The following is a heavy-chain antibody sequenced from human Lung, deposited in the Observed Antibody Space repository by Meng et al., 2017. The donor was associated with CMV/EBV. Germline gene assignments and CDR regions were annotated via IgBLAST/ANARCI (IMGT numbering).Heavy chain of an antibody. CDR2: ISSSGSTI. CDR3: ARDPGPSFWSGYYPGGMGV. Sequence: GGSXRLXCAASGFTFSDYYMSWIRQAPGKGLEWVSYISSSGSTIYYADSVKGRFTIFRDNAKNSLYLQMNSLRAEDTAVYYCARDPGPSFWSGYYPGGMGVXGQGXTVTVSS. V-gene: IGHV3-11*01. J-gene: IGHJ6*02. D-gene: IGHD3-3*01. CDR1: GFTFSDYY.